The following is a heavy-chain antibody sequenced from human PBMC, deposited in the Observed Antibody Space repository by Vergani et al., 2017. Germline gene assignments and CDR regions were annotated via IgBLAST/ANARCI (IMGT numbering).Heavy chain of an antibody. D-gene: IGHD3-10*01. Sequence: QVQLAESGGGRVQPGRSLRLSCAASGFSFSSHAIHWVRQAPGKGLEWVAVISNYGSKKYYADSVKGRFTISGDNSKNTLDLQMNSLRTQDTAVYYCAKAGSVTSGSLQYNFYMDFWGKGTTVTVS. V-gene: IGHV3-30*18. CDR3: AKAGSVTSGSLQYNFYMDF. J-gene: IGHJ6*03. CDR1: GFSFSSHA. CDR2: ISNYGSKK.